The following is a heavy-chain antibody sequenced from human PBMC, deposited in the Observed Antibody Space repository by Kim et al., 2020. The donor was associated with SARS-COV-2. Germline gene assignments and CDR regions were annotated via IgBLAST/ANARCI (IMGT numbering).Heavy chain of an antibody. J-gene: IGHJ4*02. CDR3: LKGGWGWIWDY. D-gene: IGHD2-21*01. V-gene: IGHV3-23*01. CDR2: IVGSDGTT. Sequence: GGSLRLSCTTSGFTFTGHAMSWVRQAPGKGLEWVSSIVGSDGTTYYVDSVKGRFSISRDDSKNTLYLQMSALRADDTAAYYCLKGGWGWIWDYWGQGTLVTVSS. CDR1: GFTFTGHA.